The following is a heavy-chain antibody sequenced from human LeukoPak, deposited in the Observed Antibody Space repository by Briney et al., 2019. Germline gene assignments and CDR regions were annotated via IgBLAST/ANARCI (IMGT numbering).Heavy chain of an antibody. Sequence: SETLSLTCTVSGGSISSSSYYWGWIRQPPGKGLEWIGSIYYSGSTYYNPSLKSRVTISVDTSKNQFSLKLSSVTAADTAVYYCARWGLGGPPFDYWGQGTLVTVSS. J-gene: IGHJ4*02. CDR3: ARWGLGGPPFDY. V-gene: IGHV4-39*07. CDR2: IYYSGST. CDR1: GGSISSSSYY. D-gene: IGHD3-16*01.